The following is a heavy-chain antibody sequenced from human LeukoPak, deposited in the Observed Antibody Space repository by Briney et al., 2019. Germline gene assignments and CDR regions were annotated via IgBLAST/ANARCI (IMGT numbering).Heavy chain of an antibody. CDR2: INTNTGNP. J-gene: IGHJ5*02. Sequence: ASVKVSCKGSGYTFTTYALNWVRQAPGQGLEWMGWINTNTGNPTYAQGFTGRFVFSLDTSVSTAYLQISSLKTEDTAVYYCAAGPPPLYCGGDCYRFDPWGQGTLVTVSS. D-gene: IGHD2-21*02. V-gene: IGHV7-4-1*02. CDR1: GYTFTTYA. CDR3: AAGPPPLYCGGDCYRFDP.